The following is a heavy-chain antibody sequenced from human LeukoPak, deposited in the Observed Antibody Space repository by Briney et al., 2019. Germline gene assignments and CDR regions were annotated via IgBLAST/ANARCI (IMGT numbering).Heavy chain of an antibody. CDR3: ARGYFNILSGYYVPH. V-gene: IGHV4-31*03. CDR1: GGSISSGGYY. J-gene: IGHJ4*02. D-gene: IGHD3-9*01. CDR2: MYYSGST. Sequence: SETLSLTCTVSGGSISSGGYYWSWIRQHPGKSLEWIGYMYYSGSTSYNPSLKSRVTISVDTSQNQFSLKLSSVTAADTAVYYCARGYFNILSGYYVPHWGQGTLVTVSS.